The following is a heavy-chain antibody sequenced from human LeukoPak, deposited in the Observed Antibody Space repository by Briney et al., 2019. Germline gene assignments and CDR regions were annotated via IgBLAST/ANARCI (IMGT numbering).Heavy chain of an antibody. V-gene: IGHV3-23*01. CDR1: GFAFSICA. CDR2: IGSPGET. CDR3: AKDATPGNSIWDYFAY. Sequence: GGSLRLSCAASGFAFSICAMTWVRQAPGKGLEWVASIGSPGETYYADSVKGRFAVSRENSQNTVFLQLTSLTAEDTAIYYCAKDATPGNSIWDYFAYWGQGALVTVSS. J-gene: IGHJ4*02. D-gene: IGHD2-15*01.